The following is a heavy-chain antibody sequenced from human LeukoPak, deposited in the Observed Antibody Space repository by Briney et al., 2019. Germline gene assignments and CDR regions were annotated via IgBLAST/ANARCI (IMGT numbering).Heavy chain of an antibody. J-gene: IGHJ4*02. Sequence: GGSLRLSCAASGFTFSSYWMHWVRQAPGKGLVWVSRINTDGSSTSYADSVRGRFTISRDNAKNTLYLQMNSLRAEDTAVYYCARDKAVGYDSSGYPGGWSFDYWGQGTLVTVSS. D-gene: IGHD3-22*01. CDR1: GFTFSSYW. V-gene: IGHV3-74*01. CDR2: INTDGSST. CDR3: ARDKAVGYDSSGYPGGWSFDY.